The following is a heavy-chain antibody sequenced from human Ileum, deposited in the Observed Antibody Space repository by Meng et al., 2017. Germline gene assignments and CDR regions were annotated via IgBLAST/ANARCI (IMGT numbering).Heavy chain of an antibody. CDR3: GKAPHD. V-gene: IGHV4-39*07. Sequence: QPRLREVGPGLVQPSETLSLTCTVSGDSLCSGTYYWGWIGQPPGKGLEWIGSLYYSGNTYYNPSLRVRVTISIDTSKNQFSLKLNSVTAADTAVYYCGKAPHDWGQGTLVTVSS. J-gene: IGHJ4*02. CDR1: GDSLCSGTYY. CDR2: LYYSGNT.